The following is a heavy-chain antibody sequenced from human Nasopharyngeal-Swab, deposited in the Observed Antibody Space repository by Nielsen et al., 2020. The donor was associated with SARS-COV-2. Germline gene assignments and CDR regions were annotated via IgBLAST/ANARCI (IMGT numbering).Heavy chain of an antibody. Sequence: SETLSLTCTVSGGSISSSSYYWGWIRQPPGKGLEWIGSIYYSESTYYNPSLKSRVTISVDTSKNQFSLKLSSVTAADTAVYYCARQRVAAAGHYYYYYGMDVWGQGTTVTVSS. V-gene: IGHV4-39*01. CDR3: ARQRVAAAGHYYYYYGMDV. CDR1: GGSISSSSYY. CDR2: IYYSEST. J-gene: IGHJ6*02. D-gene: IGHD6-13*01.